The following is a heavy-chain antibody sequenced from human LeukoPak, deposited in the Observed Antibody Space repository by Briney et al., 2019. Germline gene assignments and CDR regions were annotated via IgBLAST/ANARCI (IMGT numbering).Heavy chain of an antibody. CDR2: INPNSGGT. J-gene: IGHJ5*02. V-gene: IGHV1-2*02. CDR3: AKDRGLSRIITIFGVVIGLDP. CDR1: GYTFTGYY. D-gene: IGHD3-3*01. Sequence: GASVKVSCKASGYTFTGYYMHWVRQAPGQGIEWMGWINPNSGGTNYAQKFQGRVTMTRDTSISTAYMELSRLRSDDTAVYYCAKDRGLSRIITIFGVVIGLDPWGQGTLVTVSS.